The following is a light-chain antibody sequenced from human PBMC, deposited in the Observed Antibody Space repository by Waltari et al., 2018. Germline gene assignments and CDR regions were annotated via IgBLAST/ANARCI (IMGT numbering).Light chain of an antibody. CDR3: SSYTRNGPL. CDR2: EVH. CDR1: SSDVGGYNY. J-gene: IGLJ3*02. Sequence: QSALTQPASVSGSPGQSITISCTGTSSDVGGYNYVSWYQQHPGKAPKLMIYEVHNRPSGVSNRFSGSKSGNTASLTISGLQAEDEADYYCSSYTRNGPLFGGGTKLTVL. V-gene: IGLV2-14*01.